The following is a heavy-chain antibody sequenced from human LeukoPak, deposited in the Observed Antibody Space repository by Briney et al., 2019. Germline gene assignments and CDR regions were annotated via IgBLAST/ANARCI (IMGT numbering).Heavy chain of an antibody. D-gene: IGHD3-22*01. Sequence: PGGSLRLSCAASGFTFSSYSMNWVRQAPGKGLDWVSSISSSSSYIYYADSVKGRFTISRDNAKNSLYLQMNSLRAEDTAVYYCARGYYYDSSGYYRTFDYWGQGTLVTVSS. V-gene: IGHV3-21*01. CDR1: GFTFSSYS. CDR3: ARGYYYDSSGYYRTFDY. J-gene: IGHJ4*02. CDR2: ISSSSSYI.